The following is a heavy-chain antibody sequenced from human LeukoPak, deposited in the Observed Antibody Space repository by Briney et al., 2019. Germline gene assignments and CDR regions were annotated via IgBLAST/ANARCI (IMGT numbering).Heavy chain of an antibody. CDR1: GYSFTSYW. D-gene: IGHD3-10*01. V-gene: IGHV5-51*01. J-gene: IGHJ5*02. CDR3: ARLISPWFGESLGWFDP. CDR2: IYPGDSDT. Sequence: NPGESLKISCKGSGYSFTSYWIGWVRQMPGKGLEWMGIIYPGDSDTRYSPSFQGQVTISADKSISTAYLQWSSLKASDTAMYYCARLISPWFGESLGWFDPWGQGTLVTVSS.